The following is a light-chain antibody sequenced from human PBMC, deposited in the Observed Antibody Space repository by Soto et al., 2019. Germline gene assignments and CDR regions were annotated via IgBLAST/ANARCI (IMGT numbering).Light chain of an antibody. CDR1: SSDIGAYNY. CDR3: SSYTSISVV. V-gene: IGLV2-14*01. Sequence: QPASVSGSPGQSITISCTGTSSDIGAYNYVSWYQQHPGKAPKLMIYDVSNRPSGVSNRFSGSKSGNTASLTISGLQAEDEADYYCSSYTSISVVFGGGTKLTVL. J-gene: IGLJ2*01. CDR2: DVS.